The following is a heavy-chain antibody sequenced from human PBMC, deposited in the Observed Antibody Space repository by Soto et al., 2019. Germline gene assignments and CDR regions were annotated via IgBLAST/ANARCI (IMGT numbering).Heavy chain of an antibody. CDR3: ARLSYSSGWFRFDY. D-gene: IGHD6-19*01. CDR1: GFSLSTSGVG. Sequence: QITLKESGPTLVKPTQTLTLTCTFSGFSLSTSGVGVGWIRQPPGKALEWLALIYWDDDKRYSPSLKTRLIITKDTSKNQGVLTMTNMDPVDTATYYCARLSYSSGWFRFDYWGQGTLITVSS. CDR2: IYWDDDK. V-gene: IGHV2-5*02. J-gene: IGHJ4*02.